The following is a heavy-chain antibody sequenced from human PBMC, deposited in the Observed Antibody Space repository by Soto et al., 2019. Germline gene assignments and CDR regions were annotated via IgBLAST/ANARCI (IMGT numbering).Heavy chain of an antibody. V-gene: IGHV3-74*01. J-gene: IGHJ6*02. Sequence: PGGSLRLSCAASGFTFSKYWVHWVRQAPGKGLVWVSRINSDGSSTSYADSVKGRFTISRDNAKNKLYLQMNSLRAEDTAVYYCASEGVYYFGMDVWGQGTTVTVSS. CDR2: INSDGSST. CDR1: GFTFSKYW. D-gene: IGHD3-10*01. CDR3: ASEGVYYFGMDV.